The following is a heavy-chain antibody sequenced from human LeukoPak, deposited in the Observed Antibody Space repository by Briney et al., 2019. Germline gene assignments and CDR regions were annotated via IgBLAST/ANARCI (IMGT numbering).Heavy chain of an antibody. D-gene: IGHD4-23*01. CDR3: ARVAGNAGLGAFDI. J-gene: IGHJ3*02. Sequence: ASVKVSCKASGYTFTGYYMHWVRQAPGQGLEWLGWINPNSGGTNYAQKFQGRVTMTRDTSISTAYMELSRLRSNDTAVYYCARVAGNAGLGAFDIWGQGTMVTVSS. CDR2: INPNSGGT. V-gene: IGHV1-2*02. CDR1: GYTFTGYY.